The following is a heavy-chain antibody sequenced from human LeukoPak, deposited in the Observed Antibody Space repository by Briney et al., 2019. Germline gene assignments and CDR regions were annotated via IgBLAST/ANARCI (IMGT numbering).Heavy chain of an antibody. CDR3: ARDYSGSYPDDY. CDR2: ISSSSSYI. Sequence: NPGGSLRLSCATSGFAFNSYAMTWVRQAPGKGLEWVSSISSSSSYIYYADSVKGRFTISRDNAENSLYLQMNSLRAEDTAVYYCARDYSGSYPDDYWGQGTLVTVSS. D-gene: IGHD1-26*01. CDR1: GFAFNSYA. V-gene: IGHV3-21*01. J-gene: IGHJ4*02.